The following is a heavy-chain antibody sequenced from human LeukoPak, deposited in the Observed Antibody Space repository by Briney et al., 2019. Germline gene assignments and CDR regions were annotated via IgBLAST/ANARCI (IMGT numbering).Heavy chain of an antibody. CDR1: GYSFTSYW. CDR2: IYPGDSDT. J-gene: IGHJ6*02. V-gene: IGHV5-51*01. CDR3: ARQSSGWTGNYYGMDV. D-gene: IGHD6-19*01. Sequence: GESLKISCKGSGYSFTSYWIGWVRQMPGKGLEWMGIIYPGDSDTRYSPSFQGQVTISADKSISTAYLQWSSLKASDTAMYYCARQSSGWTGNYYGMDVWGQGTTVTVSS.